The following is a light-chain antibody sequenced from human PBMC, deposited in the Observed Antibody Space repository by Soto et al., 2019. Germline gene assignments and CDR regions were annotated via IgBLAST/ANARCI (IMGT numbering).Light chain of an antibody. V-gene: IGKV1-12*01. J-gene: IGKJ3*01. CDR3: QQANSLPLT. CDR2: DAS. CDR1: QSINKW. Sequence: GDRVTITCRASQSINKWLAWHQQKPGKAPKLLIYDASSLQSGVPSRFSGSGSGTDFTLTISSLQPEDFATYYCQQANSLPLTFGPGTKVDIK.